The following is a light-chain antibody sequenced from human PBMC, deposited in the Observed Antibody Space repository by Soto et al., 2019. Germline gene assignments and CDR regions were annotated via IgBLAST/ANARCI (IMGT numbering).Light chain of an antibody. V-gene: IGKV3-20*01. Sequence: EIVLTQSPGTLSLSPGERATRCCRASQSVRNNYLAWYQQKPGQAPRLLIYGASSRATGIPDRFSGSGSGTDFTLTISRLEPEDFAVYYCQQYGSSPRTFGQGTKVDIK. CDR1: QSVRNNY. J-gene: IGKJ1*01. CDR3: QQYGSSPRT. CDR2: GAS.